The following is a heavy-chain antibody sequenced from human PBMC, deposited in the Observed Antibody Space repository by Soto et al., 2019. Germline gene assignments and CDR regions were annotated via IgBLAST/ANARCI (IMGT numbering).Heavy chain of an antibody. V-gene: IGHV5-51*01. CDR2: IYPGDSDT. D-gene: IGHD5-12*01. J-gene: IGHJ5*02. CDR1: GYSFTSYW. Sequence: PGESLKISCKGSGYSFTSYWIGWVRQMPGKGLEWMGIIYPGDSDTRYSPSFQGQVTISADKSISTAYLQWSSLKASDTAMYYCARASYGDYDLSDWFDPWGQGTLVTVPQ. CDR3: ARASYGDYDLSDWFDP.